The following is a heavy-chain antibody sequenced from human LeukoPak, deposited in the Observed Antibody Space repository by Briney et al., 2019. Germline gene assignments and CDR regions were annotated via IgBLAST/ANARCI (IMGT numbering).Heavy chain of an antibody. J-gene: IGHJ4*02. D-gene: IGHD2-15*01. CDR2: IYSSGST. V-gene: IGHV4-59*12. Sequence: PSETLSLTCTVSGGSISSYSWSWIRQPPGKGLEWIGCIYSSGSTNYNPSLKSRVTISVDTSKNQFSLKLSSVTAADTAVYYCARGGYSYYFDYWGQGTLVTVSS. CDR1: GGSISSYS. CDR3: ARGGYSYYFDY.